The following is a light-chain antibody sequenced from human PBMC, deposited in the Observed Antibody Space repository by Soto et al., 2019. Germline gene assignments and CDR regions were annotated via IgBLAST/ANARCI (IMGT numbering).Light chain of an antibody. V-gene: IGKV3-15*01. Sequence: EIVMTQSPGTLSVSPGEGATLFCRASQSVRTKLAWYQQRAGQAPRLLMYGASTRATGIPDRFSGSGSGTEFTLTISSLQCEDFAVYYCQQYNSWPPITFGQGTRLEIK. CDR2: GAS. CDR3: QQYNSWPPIT. J-gene: IGKJ5*01. CDR1: QSVRTK.